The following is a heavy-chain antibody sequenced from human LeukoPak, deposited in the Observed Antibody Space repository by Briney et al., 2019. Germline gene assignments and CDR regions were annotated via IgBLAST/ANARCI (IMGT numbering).Heavy chain of an antibody. D-gene: IGHD3-3*01. CDR1: GFTFSSYG. CDR3: AKDPYPLYYDFWSGYYTPRYFDY. CDR2: ISYDGSNK. V-gene: IGHV3-30*18. J-gene: IGHJ4*02. Sequence: PGGSLRLSCAASGFTFSSYGMHWVRQAPGKGLEWVAVISYDGSNKYYADSVEGRFTISRDNSKNTLYLQMNSLRAEDTAVYYCAKDPYPLYYDFWSGYYTPRYFDYWGQGTLVTVSS.